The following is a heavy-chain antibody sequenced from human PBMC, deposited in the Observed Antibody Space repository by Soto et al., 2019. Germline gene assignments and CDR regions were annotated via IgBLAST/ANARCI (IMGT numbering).Heavy chain of an antibody. CDR2: ISSSGSTI. V-gene: IGHV3-11*01. D-gene: IGHD5-12*01. CDR1: GFTFSDYY. Sequence: GGSLRLSCAASGFTFSDYYMSWIRQAPGKGLEWVSYISSSGSTIYYADSVKGRFTISRDNAKNSLYLQMNSLRAEDTAVYYCARAAKDTYSGYDGPAGYWGQGTLVTVSS. CDR3: ARAAKDTYSGYDGPAGY. J-gene: IGHJ4*02.